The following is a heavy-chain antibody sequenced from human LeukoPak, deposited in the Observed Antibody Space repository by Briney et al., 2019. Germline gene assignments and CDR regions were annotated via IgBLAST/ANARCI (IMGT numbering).Heavy chain of an antibody. D-gene: IGHD3-10*01. V-gene: IGHV3-33*06. J-gene: IGHJ3*02. CDR3: AKGSITYYYGSGRGAFDI. CDR1: GFTFSSYG. Sequence: GRSLRLSCAASGFTFSSYGMHGVRQAPGKGLEWVAVLWYDGSNKYYADSVKGRFTISRDNAKNTLYLQMNSLRGEDTAVYYCAKGSITYYYGSGRGAFDIWGQGTMVTVSS. CDR2: LWYDGSNK.